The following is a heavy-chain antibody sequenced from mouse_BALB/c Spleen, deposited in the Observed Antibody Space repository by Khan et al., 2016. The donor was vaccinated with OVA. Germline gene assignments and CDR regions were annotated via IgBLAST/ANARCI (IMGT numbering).Heavy chain of an antibody. CDR3: ARTARIKY. V-gene: IGHV3-2*02. CDR2: ISYSGST. J-gene: IGHJ2*01. Sequence: VQLKESGPGLVKPSQSLSLTCTVTGYSITSGYGWNWIRQFPGNKLEWMGYISYSGSTNYNPSLKSRISITRDKSKNQFFLQLNSVTTEATATYYCARTARIKYWGQGTTLTVSS. D-gene: IGHD1-2*01. CDR1: GYSITSGYG.